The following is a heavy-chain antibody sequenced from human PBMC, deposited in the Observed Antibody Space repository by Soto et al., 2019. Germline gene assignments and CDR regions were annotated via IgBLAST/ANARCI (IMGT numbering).Heavy chain of an antibody. CDR2: ISSSSSTI. Sequence: EVQLVESGGGLVQPGGSLRLSCAASGFTFSSMNWVRQAPGKGLEWVSYISSSSSTIYYADSVKGRFTISRDNAKDSLYLQKNSLRAEDTAVYYCARGAYYYDSSGLCSWGQGTLVTVSS. D-gene: IGHD3-22*01. J-gene: IGHJ5*02. CDR1: GFTFSS. V-gene: IGHV3-48*01. CDR3: ARGAYYYDSSGLCS.